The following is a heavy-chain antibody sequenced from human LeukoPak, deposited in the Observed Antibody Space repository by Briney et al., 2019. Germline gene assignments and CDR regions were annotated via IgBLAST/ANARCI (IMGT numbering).Heavy chain of an antibody. CDR2: IYYSGST. V-gene: IGHV4-59*01. J-gene: IGHJ3*02. CDR3: ARGIFVDYDAFDI. CDR1: GGSISSYY. Sequence: SETLSLTCTVSGGSISSYYWSWIRQPPGKGLEWIGYIYYSGSTNYNPSLKSRVTISVDTSKNQFSLKLSSVTAADTAVYYCARGIFVDYDAFDIWGQGTMVTVSS. D-gene: IGHD2-21*01.